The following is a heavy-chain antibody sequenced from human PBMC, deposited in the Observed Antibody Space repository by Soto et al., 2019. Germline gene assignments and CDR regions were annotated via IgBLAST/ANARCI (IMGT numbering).Heavy chain of an antibody. V-gene: IGHV5-51*01. J-gene: IGHJ6*02. Sequence: GESLKISCKGSGYNFSIYWIDWVRQMPGKGLEWMGIIYPGDSNTRYSPSFQGQVTISADKSISTAYLQWSSLKASDTAMYYCAGGGVRGVITRTRDYYGMDVWGQGTTVTVSS. CDR2: IYPGDSNT. CDR1: GYNFSIYW. D-gene: IGHD3-10*01. CDR3: AGGGVRGVITRTRDYYGMDV.